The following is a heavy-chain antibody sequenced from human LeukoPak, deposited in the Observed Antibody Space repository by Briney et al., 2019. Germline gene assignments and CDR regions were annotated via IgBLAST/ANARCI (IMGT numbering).Heavy chain of an antibody. CDR1: GDSISSRSYY. CDR3: ARVGVVFDY. D-gene: IGHD3-16*01. J-gene: IGHJ4*02. CDR2: IYYSGIT. Sequence: ASETLSLTCTVSGDSISSRSYYWGWIRQPPGKGLEWIGSIYYSGITYYNPSLKSRVTISVETSKNQFSLKLSSVTAADTAVYYCARVGVVFDYWGQGTLVTVSS. V-gene: IGHV4-39*01.